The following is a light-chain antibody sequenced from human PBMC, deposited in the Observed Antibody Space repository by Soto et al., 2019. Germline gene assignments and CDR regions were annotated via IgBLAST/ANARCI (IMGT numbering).Light chain of an antibody. CDR3: QQYNCIPYT. CDR2: AAS. CDR1: HTITGY. Sequence: DIQMTQSPSSLSASVGDRFTITCRASHTITGYVNCYQQRPGKAPKLLIYAASSFQSGVPSRFSGSGSGTDFTHTINRLQPEDFATYYCQQYNCIPYTFGQGPKLEIK. V-gene: IGKV1-39*01. J-gene: IGKJ2*01.